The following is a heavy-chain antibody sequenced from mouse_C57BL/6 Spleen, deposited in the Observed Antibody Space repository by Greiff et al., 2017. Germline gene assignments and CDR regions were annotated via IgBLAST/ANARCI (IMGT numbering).Heavy chain of an antibody. CDR1: GYTFTSYW. Sequence: QVQLQQPGAELVKPGASVKLSCKASGYTFTSYWMHWVKQRPGQGLEWIGMIHPNSGSTNYNEKFKGKATLTVDKSSSTAYMQLSSRTSEDSAVYYCARLDYYGSPLFAYWGQGTLVTVSA. V-gene: IGHV1-64*01. J-gene: IGHJ3*01. CDR2: IHPNSGST. D-gene: IGHD1-1*01. CDR3: ARLDYYGSPLFAY.